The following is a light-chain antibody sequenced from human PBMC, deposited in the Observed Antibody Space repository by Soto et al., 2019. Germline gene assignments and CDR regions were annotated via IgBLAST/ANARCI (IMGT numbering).Light chain of an antibody. V-gene: IGKV3-20*01. CDR2: GTS. Sequence: ESVLTQSPGTLSLSPGERATLSCRASQSLDSKYLAWYQQRPGRAPRLLIYGTSSRATGIPDRFSGSGSGTEFTLTIISLQSDDFALYYCQQYSNWPPDGSTFGPGTKVDIK. CDR1: QSLDSKY. J-gene: IGKJ3*01. CDR3: QQYSNWPPDGST.